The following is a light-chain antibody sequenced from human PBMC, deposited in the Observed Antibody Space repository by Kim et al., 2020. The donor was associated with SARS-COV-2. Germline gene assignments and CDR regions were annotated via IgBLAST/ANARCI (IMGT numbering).Light chain of an antibody. Sequence: TVTIPYTRSGGGVASNSVQWVQQRPGSAPTTVIYEDNQSPSGVPDRFSGSIDSSSNSASLTISGLKTEDEADYYCQSYDSSNQGVVFGGGTQLTVL. J-gene: IGLJ2*01. CDR1: GGGVASNS. CDR3: QSYDSSNQGVV. CDR2: EDN. V-gene: IGLV6-57*03.